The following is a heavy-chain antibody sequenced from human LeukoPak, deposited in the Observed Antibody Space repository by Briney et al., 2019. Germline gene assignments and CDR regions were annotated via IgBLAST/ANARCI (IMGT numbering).Heavy chain of an antibody. J-gene: IGHJ4*02. CDR3: ARVGYDYGDPPDY. CDR1: GYTFTSYD. Sequence: ASVKASCKASGYTFTSYDINWVRQATGQGLEWMGWMNPNSGNTGYAQKFQGRVTMTRNTSISTAYMELSSLRSEDTAVYYCARVGYDYGDPPDYWGQGTLVTVSS. CDR2: MNPNSGNT. V-gene: IGHV1-8*01. D-gene: IGHD4-17*01.